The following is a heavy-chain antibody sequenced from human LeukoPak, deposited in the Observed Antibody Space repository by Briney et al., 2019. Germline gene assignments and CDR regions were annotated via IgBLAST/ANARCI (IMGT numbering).Heavy chain of an antibody. Sequence: GGSLRLSCAASGFTFSNAWMSWVRQAPGKGLEWVGRIKSKTDGGTTDYAAPVKGRFTISRDDSKNTLYLQMNSLKTEDTAVYYCTTSLGITFGGVIVPFFDYWGQGTLVTVSS. CDR1: GFTFSNAW. J-gene: IGHJ4*02. V-gene: IGHV3-15*01. D-gene: IGHD3-16*02. CDR2: IKSKTDGGTT. CDR3: TTSLGITFGGVIVPFFDY.